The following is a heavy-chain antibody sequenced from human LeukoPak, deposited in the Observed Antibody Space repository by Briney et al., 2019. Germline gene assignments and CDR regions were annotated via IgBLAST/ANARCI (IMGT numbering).Heavy chain of an antibody. Sequence: SVKVSCKASGGIFSSYAISWVRQAPGQGLEWMGGIIPIFGTPNYAQKSQGRVTITADESTSTAYMELSSLRSEDTAVYYCARVVLGRRWLQSSYYYGMDVWGQGTTVTVSS. CDR2: IIPIFGTP. CDR1: GGIFSSYA. V-gene: IGHV1-69*13. J-gene: IGHJ6*02. D-gene: IGHD5-24*01. CDR3: ARVVLGRRWLQSSYYYGMDV.